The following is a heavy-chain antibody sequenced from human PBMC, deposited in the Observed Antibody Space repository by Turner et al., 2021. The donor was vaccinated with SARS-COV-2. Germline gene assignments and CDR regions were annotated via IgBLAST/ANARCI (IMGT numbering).Heavy chain of an antibody. CDR3: ARSVAEDAFDI. V-gene: IGHV3-48*03. Sequence: EVQLVESGGGLVQPGGSLRLSCAASGFTFSSYEMNWVRQAPGKGLEWVSYISSSGSTIYYADSVKGRFTISRDNAKNSLYLQMNSLRAEDTAVYYCARSVAEDAFDIWGQGTMVTVSS. CDR2: ISSSGSTI. D-gene: IGHD2-15*01. J-gene: IGHJ3*02. CDR1: GFTFSSYE.